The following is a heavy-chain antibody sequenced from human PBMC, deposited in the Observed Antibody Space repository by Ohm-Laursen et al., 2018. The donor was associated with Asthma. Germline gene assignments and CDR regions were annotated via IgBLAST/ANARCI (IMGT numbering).Heavy chain of an antibody. V-gene: IGHV1-69*01. D-gene: IGHD6-19*01. CDR2: IIPIFGTA. CDR1: GGTFSSYA. J-gene: IGHJ4*02. CDR3: ARDVQARSIAVAGFDY. Sequence: SSVKVSCKASGGTFSSYAISWVRQAPGQGLEWMGGIIPIFGTANYAQKFQGRVTITADESTSTAYMELSSLRSEDTAVYYCARDVQARSIAVAGFDYWGQGTLVTVSS.